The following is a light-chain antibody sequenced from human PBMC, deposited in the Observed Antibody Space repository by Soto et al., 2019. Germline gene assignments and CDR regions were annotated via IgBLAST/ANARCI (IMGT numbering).Light chain of an antibody. V-gene: IGKV2-30*01. CDR3: MQGTPWPPIT. CDR2: KVS. J-gene: IGKJ5*01. Sequence: DVVLTQSPLSLPVTLGHPASISCRSSLSLVYSDGSTYLNWFQQRPGQSPRRLIYKVSNRDSGVQDRFRGSESGTDFTLEISRVEAEDDGVYYCMQGTPWPPITFGQGTRLEIQ. CDR1: LSLVYSDGSTY.